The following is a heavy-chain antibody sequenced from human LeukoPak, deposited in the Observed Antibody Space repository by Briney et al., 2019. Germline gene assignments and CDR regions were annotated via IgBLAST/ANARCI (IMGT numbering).Heavy chain of an antibody. CDR3: ARDLGIASHYYYGMDV. CDR2: IYYSGST. J-gene: IGHJ6*02. V-gene: IGHV4-59*01. Sequence: PSETLSLTCTVSGGSISGYYWSWSRQPPGKGLEWIGYIYYSGSTNYNPSLKSRVTISVDTSKNQFSLKLSSVTAADTAVYYCARDLGIASHYYYGMDVWGQGTTVTVSS. D-gene: IGHD6-13*01. CDR1: GGSISGYY.